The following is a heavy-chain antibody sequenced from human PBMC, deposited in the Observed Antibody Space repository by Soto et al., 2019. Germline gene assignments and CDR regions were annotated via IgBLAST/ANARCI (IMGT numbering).Heavy chain of an antibody. D-gene: IGHD3-10*01. J-gene: IGHJ4*02. CDR1: GFTFTTYW. CDR2: IRQDGGAQ. V-gene: IGHV3-7*03. CDR3: VRGGHGTGSYLGSY. Sequence: EVQLVESGGGLAQPGGSLRLSCVASGFTFTTYWMSWVRQAPGKGLEWVANIRQDGGAQYYVDSVKGRFTISRDNAKNSVYLQMDSLRAEDTAVYYCVRGGHGTGSYLGSYWGQGILVSVSS.